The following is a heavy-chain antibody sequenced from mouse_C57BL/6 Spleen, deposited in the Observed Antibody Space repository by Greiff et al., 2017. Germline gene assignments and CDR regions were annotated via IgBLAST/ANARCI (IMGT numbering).Heavy chain of an antibody. CDR1: GYAFTNYL. D-gene: IGHD2-4*01. V-gene: IGHV1-54*01. J-gene: IGHJ3*01. CDR3: ARGDYDVRFAY. CDR2: INPGSGGT. Sequence: QVQLKESGAELVRPGTSVKVSCKASGYAFTNYLIEWVKQRPGQGLEWIGVINPGSGGTNYNEKFKGKATLTADKSSSTAYMQLSSLTSEDSAVYFCARGDYDVRFAYWGQGTLVTVSA.